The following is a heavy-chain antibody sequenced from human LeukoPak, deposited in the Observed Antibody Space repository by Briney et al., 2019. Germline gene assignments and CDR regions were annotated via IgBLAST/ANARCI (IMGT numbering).Heavy chain of an antibody. Sequence: GGSLRLSCVASGFTFSTYAIHWVRQAPGKGLEWVAVVSKDGNTKYYADSVKGRFTISRDNSKNTLYLQMNSLRAEDTAVYYCARDGYDFWSGDKTNWFDPWGQGTLVTVSS. CDR2: VSKDGNTK. J-gene: IGHJ5*02. D-gene: IGHD3-3*01. CDR1: GFTFSTYA. V-gene: IGHV3-30*04. CDR3: ARDGYDFWSGDKTNWFDP.